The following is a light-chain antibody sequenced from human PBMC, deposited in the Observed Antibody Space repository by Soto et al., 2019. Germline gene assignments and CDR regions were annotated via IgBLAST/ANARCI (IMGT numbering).Light chain of an antibody. Sequence: QSALTQPASVSGSPGQSITISCTGTSSDFGAFTFVSWYQQHPGKVPKLMIFDVNRRHSGVSDRFSGAKSGNTASLTISGLQAEDEGDYYCSSYTTSSTHVFGSGTKLTVL. V-gene: IGLV2-14*03. CDR1: SSDFGAFTF. CDR3: SSYTTSSTHV. CDR2: DVN. J-gene: IGLJ1*01.